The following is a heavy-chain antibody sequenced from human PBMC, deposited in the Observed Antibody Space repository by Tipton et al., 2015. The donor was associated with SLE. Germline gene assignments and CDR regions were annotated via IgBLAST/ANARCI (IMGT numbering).Heavy chain of an antibody. CDR3: ARAGAGYYYYSYMDV. CDR1: GGSISTYY. J-gene: IGHJ6*03. Sequence: LRLSCTVSGGSISTYYWSWIRQPPGKGLEWIGDIYYSGSTNYNPSLKSRVTISVDTSKNQFSLKLSSVTAADTAVYYCARAGAGYYYYSYMDVWGKGTTLTASS. CDR2: IYYSGST. V-gene: IGHV4-59*01.